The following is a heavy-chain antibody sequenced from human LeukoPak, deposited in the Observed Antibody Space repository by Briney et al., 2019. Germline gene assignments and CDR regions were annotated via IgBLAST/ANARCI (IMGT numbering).Heavy chain of an antibody. V-gene: IGHV3-21*01. Sequence: PGGSLRLSCAASGFTFSTYSMNWVRQAPGKGLEWVSSISSSSTDIYYGDSVKGRFAISRDNAKNSLYLQMNSLRTEDTAVYYCAKGRDGYRGLDPWGQGTLVTVSS. CDR1: GFTFSTYS. D-gene: IGHD5-24*01. CDR2: ISSSSTDI. J-gene: IGHJ5*02. CDR3: AKGRDGYRGLDP.